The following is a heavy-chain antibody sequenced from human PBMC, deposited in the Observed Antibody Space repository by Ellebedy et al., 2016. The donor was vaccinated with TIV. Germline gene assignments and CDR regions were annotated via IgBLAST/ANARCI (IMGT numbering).Heavy chain of an antibody. CDR3: ARETVGALKLAY. CDR2: IIPIFGTA. J-gene: IGHJ4*02. Sequence: SVKVSXXASGGTFSSYAISWVRQAPGQGLEWMGGIIPIFGTANYAQKFQGRVTITADESTSTAYMELSSLRSEDTAVYYCARETVGALKLAYWGQGTLVTVSS. D-gene: IGHD1-26*01. CDR1: GGTFSSYA. V-gene: IGHV1-69*13.